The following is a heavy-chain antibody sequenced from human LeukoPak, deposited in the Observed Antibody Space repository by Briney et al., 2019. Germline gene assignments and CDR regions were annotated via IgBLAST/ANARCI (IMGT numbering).Heavy chain of an antibody. J-gene: IGHJ6*02. CDR2: IIPIIGMA. CDR1: RGTFSNYA. V-gene: IGHV1-69*04. D-gene: IGHD3-10*01. Sequence: ASVKVSCKASRGTFSNYAFSWVRQAPGQGLEWMGRIIPIIGMANYAQKFQGRVTITADTSTNTAYMELRSLRSEDTAVYYCARDSTVVGFGDYYYYYGFDVWGQGTTVTVSS. CDR3: ARDSTVVGFGDYYYYYGFDV.